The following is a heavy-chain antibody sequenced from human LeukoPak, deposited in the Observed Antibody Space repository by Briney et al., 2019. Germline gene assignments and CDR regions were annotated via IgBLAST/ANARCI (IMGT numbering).Heavy chain of an antibody. Sequence: SETLSLTCTVSGGSISSYYWGWIRQPPGKGLEWIGSIYYSGSTYYNPSLKSRVTISVDTSKNQFSLKLSSVTAADTAVYYCARDYYDSSGYPSYWGQGTLVTVSS. CDR2: IYYSGST. CDR3: ARDYYDSSGYPSY. D-gene: IGHD3-22*01. V-gene: IGHV4-39*07. CDR1: GGSISSYY. J-gene: IGHJ4*02.